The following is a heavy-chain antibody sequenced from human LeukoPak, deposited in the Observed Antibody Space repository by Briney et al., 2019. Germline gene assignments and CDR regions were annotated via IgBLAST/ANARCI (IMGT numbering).Heavy chain of an antibody. Sequence: ASVKVSCKASGYTFTSYGISWVRQAPGQGLEWMGWISAYNGNTNYAQKLQGRVTTTTDTSTSTAYMELRSLRSDDTAVYYCARGPTTVTSGTFDYWGQGTLVTVSS. CDR1: GYTFTSYG. CDR2: ISAYNGNT. CDR3: ARGPTTVTSGTFDY. V-gene: IGHV1-18*01. D-gene: IGHD4-17*01. J-gene: IGHJ4*02.